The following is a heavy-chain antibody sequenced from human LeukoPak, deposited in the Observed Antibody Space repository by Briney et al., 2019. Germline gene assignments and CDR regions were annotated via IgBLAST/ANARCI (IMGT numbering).Heavy chain of an antibody. CDR2: ISSSSSTI. CDR1: GFTFSSYS. J-gene: IGHJ4*02. Sequence: GGSLRLSCAASGFTFSSYSMNWVRQAPGKGLEWVSYISSSSSTIYYADTVKGRFTISRDNAKNSLYLQMNSMRGEGTAVYYCARGRRYYDSSGPTGVYYFDYWGQGTLVTVSS. D-gene: IGHD3-22*01. CDR3: ARGRRYYDSSGPTGVYYFDY. V-gene: IGHV3-48*01.